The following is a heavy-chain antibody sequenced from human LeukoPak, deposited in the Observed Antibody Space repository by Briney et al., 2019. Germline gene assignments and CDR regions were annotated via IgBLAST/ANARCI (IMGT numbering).Heavy chain of an antibody. D-gene: IGHD2-2*01. CDR2: INTDGNDA. V-gene: IGHV3-74*01. Sequence: GGSLRLSCAASGFTFSSFWMHWVRHAPGKGLVWVSRINTDGNDATYADSVKGRFTISRDNAKRTLYLQMKSLRAEDTGVFYCARGGKLEPTALASWGQGTLVTVSS. CDR1: GFTFSSFW. CDR3: ARGGKLEPTALAS. J-gene: IGHJ4*02.